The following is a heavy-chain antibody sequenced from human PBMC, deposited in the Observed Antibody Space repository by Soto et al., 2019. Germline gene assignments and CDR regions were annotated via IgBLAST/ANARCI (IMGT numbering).Heavy chain of an antibody. CDR2: ISRNGDRT. CDR3: VKDWSGEKCPCMDV. CDR1: GFTFLEYA. V-gene: IGHV3-23*01. Sequence: PGGALRLSCEAPGFTFLEYAITWGRQAPGKGPEWVSSISRNGDRTYYVDSVKGRFIISRDNSENTLFLQMDSLRAEDAAIYYCVKDWSGEKCPCMDVWGQGTTVTVSS. D-gene: IGHD3-3*01. J-gene: IGHJ6*02.